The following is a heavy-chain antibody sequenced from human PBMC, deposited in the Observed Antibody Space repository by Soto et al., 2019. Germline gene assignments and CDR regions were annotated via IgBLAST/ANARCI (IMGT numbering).Heavy chain of an antibody. CDR3: ARVGYCISTSCYGFDY. CDR2: ISYDGSNK. CDR1: GFTFSSYA. D-gene: IGHD2-2*01. Sequence: GGSLRLSCAASGFTFSSYAMHWVRQAPGKGLEWVAVISYDGSNKYYADSVKGRFTISRDNSKNTLYLQMNSLRAEDTAVYYCARVGYCISTSCYGFDYWGQGTLVTVSS. V-gene: IGHV3-30-3*01. J-gene: IGHJ4*02.